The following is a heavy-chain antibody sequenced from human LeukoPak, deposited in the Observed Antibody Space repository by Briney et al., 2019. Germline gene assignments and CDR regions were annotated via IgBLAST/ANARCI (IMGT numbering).Heavy chain of an antibody. J-gene: IGHJ3*02. V-gene: IGHV3-11*01. CDR3: YSGYDFGDAFDI. Sequence: GGSLRLSCAASGFTFSDYYMSWIRQAPGKGLEWVSYISSSGSTIYYADSVKGRFTISRDNAKNSLYLQMNSLRAEDTAVYYCYSGYDFGDAFDIWGQGTMVTVSS. CDR2: ISSSGSTI. D-gene: IGHD5-12*01. CDR1: GFTFSDYY.